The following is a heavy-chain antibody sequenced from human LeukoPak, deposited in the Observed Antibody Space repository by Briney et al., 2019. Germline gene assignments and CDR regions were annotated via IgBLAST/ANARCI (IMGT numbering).Heavy chain of an antibody. CDR2: IFYSGST. J-gene: IGHJ4*02. V-gene: IGHV4-59*12. Sequence: SETLFLTCTVSGGSISSYYCSWIRQPPGKGLEWIGYIFYSGSTNYNPSLKSRVTMSIDTSKNQFSLKLSSVTAADTAVYYCARGLVATKRFDYWGQGTLVTVSS. D-gene: IGHD5-12*01. CDR3: ARGLVATKRFDY. CDR1: GGSISSYY.